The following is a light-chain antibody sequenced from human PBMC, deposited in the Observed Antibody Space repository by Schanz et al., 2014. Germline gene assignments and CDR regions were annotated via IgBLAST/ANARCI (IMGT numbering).Light chain of an antibody. CDR1: QSVSSSY. CDR3: HQQGTSPYS. V-gene: IGKV3-20*01. CDR2: GAS. Sequence: EIVLTQSPGTLSLSPGERATLSCRASQSVSSSYLAWYQQKPGQAPRLLIYGASSRATGIPDRFSGSGSGTDFTLTISRLEPEDFAVYYCHQQGTSPYSFGRGTKVEIK. J-gene: IGKJ2*01.